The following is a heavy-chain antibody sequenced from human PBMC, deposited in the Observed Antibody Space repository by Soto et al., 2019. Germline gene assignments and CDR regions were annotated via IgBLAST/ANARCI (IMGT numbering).Heavy chain of an antibody. CDR2: ISYAGNNI. Sequence: HPVGSLRLSCAASGFTFRNFVMHWVRQAPGKGLEWVAVISYAGNNIYYADSVKGRFTISRDNSGNTLYLEMSSLRGEDTAVYYCAKSTSSWYTADYYGMDVWGQGTTVTVSS. J-gene: IGHJ6*02. V-gene: IGHV3-30*18. D-gene: IGHD6-13*01. CDR3: AKSTSSWYTADYYGMDV. CDR1: GFTFRNFV.